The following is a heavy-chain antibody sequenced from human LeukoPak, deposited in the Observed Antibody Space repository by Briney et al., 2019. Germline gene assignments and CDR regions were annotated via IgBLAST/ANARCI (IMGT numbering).Heavy chain of an antibody. CDR3: ARDNYYSIDY. D-gene: IGHD1-26*01. J-gene: IGHJ4*02. Sequence: GGSLRLSCGASGFTFSRTWMHWVRQAPGKGLVCVSRINSDGTSTVYADSVKGRFAISRDNAKNTVYLQMSGLGVDDTAVYYCARDNYYSIDYWGQGTLVTVSS. V-gene: IGHV3-74*01. CDR1: GFTFSRTW. CDR2: INSDGTST.